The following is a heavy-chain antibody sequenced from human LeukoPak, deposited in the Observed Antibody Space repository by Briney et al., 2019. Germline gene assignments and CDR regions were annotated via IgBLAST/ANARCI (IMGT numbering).Heavy chain of an antibody. CDR1: GFTFSSYA. J-gene: IGHJ4*02. CDR3: ARVSGYYLDY. D-gene: IGHD3-22*01. V-gene: IGHV3-30-3*01. CDR2: ISYDGSNK. Sequence: PGRSLRLSCAASGFTFSSYAMHWVRQAPGKGLEWVGVISYDGSNKYYADSVKVRFTISRDNSKNTLYLQMNSLRAEDTAVYYCARVSGYYLDYWGQGTLVTVSS.